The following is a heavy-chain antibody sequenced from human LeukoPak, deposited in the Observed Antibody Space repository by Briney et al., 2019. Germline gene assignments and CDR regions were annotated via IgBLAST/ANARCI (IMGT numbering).Heavy chain of an antibody. Sequence: GGSLRLSCAASGFTFSTYGMHWVRQAPGKGLEWVAIIWNDGNKKYYTDSVEGRFTISRDNSKNTMYLQMNGLRVEDTAVYYCARGKWKIAASDAFDVWGQGTIVTVSS. CDR2: IWNDGNKK. CDR1: GFTFSTYG. CDR3: ARGKWKIAASDAFDV. D-gene: IGHD6-13*01. J-gene: IGHJ3*01. V-gene: IGHV3-33*01.